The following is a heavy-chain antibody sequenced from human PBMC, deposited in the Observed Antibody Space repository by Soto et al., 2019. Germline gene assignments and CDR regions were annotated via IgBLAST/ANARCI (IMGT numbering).Heavy chain of an antibody. D-gene: IGHD3-3*02. V-gene: IGHV1-8*01. CDR2: MNPNSGNT. CDR3: ARVYEDFWSGYMSYYYYYYMDV. CDR1: GYTFTSYD. Sequence: ASVKVSCKASGYTFTSYDINWVRQATGLGLEWMGWMNPNSGNTGYAQKFQGRVTMTRNTSISTAYMELSSLRSEDTAVYYCARVYEDFWSGYMSYYYYYYMDVWGKGTAVTVSS. J-gene: IGHJ6*03.